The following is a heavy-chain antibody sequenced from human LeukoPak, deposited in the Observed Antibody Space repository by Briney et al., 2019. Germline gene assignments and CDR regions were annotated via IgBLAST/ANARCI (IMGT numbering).Heavy chain of an antibody. CDR1: RFTFSSYA. J-gene: IGHJ4*02. Sequence: GVSLRLSRAASRFTFSSYAMNWLRQPPAKGLEWVSGTGSTGVNTFYADSLKGRITLSRDNSKNTLSLQMTSLRAEDTAVYYCAKDPGVVPAHYFDYWGQGTLVTVSS. V-gene: IGHV3-23*01. D-gene: IGHD2-2*01. CDR2: TGSTGVNT. CDR3: AKDPGVVPAHYFDY.